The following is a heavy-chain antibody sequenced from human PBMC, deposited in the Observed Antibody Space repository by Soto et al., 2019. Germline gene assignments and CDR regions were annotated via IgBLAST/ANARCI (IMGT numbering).Heavy chain of an antibody. J-gene: IGHJ4*02. D-gene: IGHD3-3*01. CDR3: VRDDFGVGIDY. CDR1: GFTFSSYW. Sequence: GGSLRLSCAASGFTFSSYWMHWVRQAPGKGLVWVAHIDTDGSSTSYADSVRGRFTISRDNAKNTLYLQMNSVRAEDMAVHYCVRDDFGVGIDYWGRGT. V-gene: IGHV3-74*01. CDR2: IDTDGSST.